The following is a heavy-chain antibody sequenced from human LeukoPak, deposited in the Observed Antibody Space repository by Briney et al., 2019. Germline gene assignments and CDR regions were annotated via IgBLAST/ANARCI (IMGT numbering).Heavy chain of an antibody. J-gene: IGHJ1*01. CDR3: AGEVTTVILGYFQH. D-gene: IGHD4-17*01. CDR1: GFTFSSYA. CDR2: ISYDGSNK. Sequence: GGSLRLSCAASGFTFSSYAMHWVRQASGKGLEWVAVISYDGSNKYYADSVKGRFTISRDNSKNTLYLQMNSLRAEDTAVYYCAGEVTTVILGYFQHWGQGTLVTVSS. V-gene: IGHV3-30-3*01.